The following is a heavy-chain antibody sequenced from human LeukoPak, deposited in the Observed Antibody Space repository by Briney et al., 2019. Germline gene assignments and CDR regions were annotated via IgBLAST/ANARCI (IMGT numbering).Heavy chain of an antibody. CDR2: ISSSSSYI. Sequence: PGGSLRLSCAASGFTFSSYSMNWVRQAPGKGLEWVSSISSSSSYIYYADSVKGRFTISRDNAKNSLYLQMNSLRAEDTAVYYCARDCSSTSCLDYWGQGTLVTVSS. CDR1: GFTFSSYS. J-gene: IGHJ4*02. D-gene: IGHD2-2*01. V-gene: IGHV3-21*01. CDR3: ARDCSSTSCLDY.